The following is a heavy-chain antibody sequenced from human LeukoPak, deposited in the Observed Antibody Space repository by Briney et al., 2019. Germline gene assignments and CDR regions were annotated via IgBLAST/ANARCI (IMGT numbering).Heavy chain of an antibody. CDR1: GYAFISYN. D-gene: IGHD2-8*01. J-gene: IGHJ4*02. Sequence: ASVKVSCTASGYAFISYNINWLRQAPGQGLEWMGWMNPKSGDTDYLQKFQGRLTISRDSSIDTAYMDLSGLSSEDTAVYYCARGVPLGYCTYGVCYPPYYFDYWGQGTLVTASS. CDR2: MNPKSGDT. CDR3: ARGVPLGYCTYGVCYPPYYFDY. V-gene: IGHV1-8*03.